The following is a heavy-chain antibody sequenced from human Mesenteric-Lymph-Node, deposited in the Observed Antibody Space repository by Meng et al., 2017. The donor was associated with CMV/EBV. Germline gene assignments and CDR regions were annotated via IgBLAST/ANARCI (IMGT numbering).Heavy chain of an antibody. CDR2: MNPNSGNT. D-gene: IGHD2-8*01. CDR1: GYTFTSYD. J-gene: IGHJ4*02. V-gene: IGHV1-8*02. CDR3: NTMVLHRYCTTYTNCLGGH. Sequence: ASVKVSCKASGYTFTSYDINWVRQATGQGLEWMGWMNPNSGNTGYAQKFQGRFTISVDESKNTLFLQMNSLKIEDTAIYYCNTMVLHRYCTTYTNCLGGHWGQGTRVTVSS.